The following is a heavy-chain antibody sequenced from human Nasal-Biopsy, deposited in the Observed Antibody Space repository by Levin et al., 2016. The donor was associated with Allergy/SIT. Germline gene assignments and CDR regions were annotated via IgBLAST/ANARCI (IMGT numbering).Heavy chain of an antibody. J-gene: IGHJ4*02. V-gene: IGHV3-7*03. CDR1: GFIFRTLW. CDR2: IKEDGSET. D-gene: IGHD3-10*01. CDR3: ARFRPGAHFDY. Sequence: GGSLRLSCAASGFIFRTLWMSWVRQAPGKGLEWVANIKEDGSETYYADSVKGRFTISRDNAVNSLYLQMNNLRFDDTAVYYCARFRPGAHFDYWGQGTLVTVSS.